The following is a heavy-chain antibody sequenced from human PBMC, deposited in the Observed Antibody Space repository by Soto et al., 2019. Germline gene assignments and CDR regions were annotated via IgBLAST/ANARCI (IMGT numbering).Heavy chain of an antibody. CDR2: ISAYNGNT. CDR1: GYTFTSYG. CDR3: ARDHRDIVVVVAATPGGY. D-gene: IGHD2-15*01. J-gene: IGHJ4*02. V-gene: IGHV1-18*04. Sequence: ASVKVSCKASGYTFTSYGISWVRQAPGQGLEWMGWISAYNGNTNYAQKLQGRVTMTTDTSTSTAYMELRSLRSDDTAVYYCARDHRDIVVVVAATPGGYWGQGTLVTVSS.